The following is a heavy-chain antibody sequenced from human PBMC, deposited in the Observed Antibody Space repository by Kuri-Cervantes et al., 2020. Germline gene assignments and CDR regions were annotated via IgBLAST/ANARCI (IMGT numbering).Heavy chain of an antibody. V-gene: IGHV3-21*01. CDR1: GFTFSSYS. Sequence: GESLKISCAASGFTFSSYSMNWVRPAPRKGLEWVSSISSSSSYIYYADSVKGRFTISRDNAKNSMYLQMNSLRAEDTAVYYCARNWFHYYDSSGYVVGYWGQGTLVTVSS. D-gene: IGHD3-22*01. CDR3: ARNWFHYYDSSGYVVGY. CDR2: ISSSSSYI. J-gene: IGHJ4*02.